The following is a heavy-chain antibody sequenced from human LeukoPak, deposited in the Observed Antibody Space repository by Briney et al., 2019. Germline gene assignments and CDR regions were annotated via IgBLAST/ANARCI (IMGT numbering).Heavy chain of an antibody. CDR2: ISSNGGST. Sequence: PGGSLRLSCAASRFTFSSYAMHWVRQAPGKGLEYVSAISSNGGSTYYANSVKGRFTISRDNSKNTLYLQMGSLRAEDMAVYYCARVMCGSGGSCYFDYWGQGTLVTVSS. CDR1: RFTFSSYA. CDR3: ARVMCGSGGSCYFDY. V-gene: IGHV3-64*01. J-gene: IGHJ4*02. D-gene: IGHD2-15*01.